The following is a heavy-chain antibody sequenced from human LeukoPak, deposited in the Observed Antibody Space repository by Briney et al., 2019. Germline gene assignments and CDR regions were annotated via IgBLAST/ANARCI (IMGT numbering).Heavy chain of an antibody. CDR1: GFTFSSYA. CDR2: ISGSGGTT. D-gene: IGHD6-19*01. Sequence: GGSLRLSCAASGFTFSSYAMSWVRRAPGKGLEWVSAISGSGGTTYYADSVKGRFTISRDNSKNTLYLQMNSLRAEDTAVYYCAKDRGSSSGWFPWGQGTLVTVSS. CDR3: AKDRGSSSGWFP. V-gene: IGHV3-23*01. J-gene: IGHJ5*02.